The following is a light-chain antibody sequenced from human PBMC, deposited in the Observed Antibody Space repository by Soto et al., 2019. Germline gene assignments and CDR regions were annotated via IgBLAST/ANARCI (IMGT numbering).Light chain of an antibody. J-gene: IGKJ4*01. CDR2: DAS. Sequence: EIVLTQSPATLSLSPGERATLSCRASQTVKTYLAWYQQKRGQAPRLLIYDASNRATGTPARFSGSGSGTDFTLTISSLEPEDFAVYYCQQGNNWPLTFGGGTKVEIK. CDR1: QTVKTY. V-gene: IGKV3-11*01. CDR3: QQGNNWPLT.